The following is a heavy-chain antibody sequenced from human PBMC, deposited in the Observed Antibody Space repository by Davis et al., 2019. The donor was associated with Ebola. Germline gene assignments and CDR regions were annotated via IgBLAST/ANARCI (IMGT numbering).Heavy chain of an antibody. CDR1: GYKFTSYG. J-gene: IGHJ4*02. CDR3: ARDMNHHGFWDCGH. Sequence: ASVKVSCKTSGYKFTSYGISWVRQAPGQGLEWVGWIRAYDDKTRYAQKMQGRVIMNLDTSTTTAYLEMRDLRPDDTAVYYCARDMNHHGFWDCGHWGQGTLVTVSS. D-gene: IGHD3/OR15-3a*01. V-gene: IGHV1-18*01. CDR2: IRAYDDKT.